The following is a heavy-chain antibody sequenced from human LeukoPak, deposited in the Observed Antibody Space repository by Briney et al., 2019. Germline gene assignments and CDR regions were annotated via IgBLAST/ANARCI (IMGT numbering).Heavy chain of an antibody. D-gene: IGHD2-2*01. V-gene: IGHV3-23*01. CDR3: AKEGLIVVVPAAMGDY. CDR1: GFTFSSYA. J-gene: IGHJ4*02. Sequence: GGSLRLSCAASGFTFSSYAMSWVRQAPGKGLEWVSAISVSGGSTYYADSVKGRFTISRDNSKNTLYLQMNSLRAEDTAVYYCAKEGLIVVVPAAMGDYWGQGTLVTVSS. CDR2: ISVSGGST.